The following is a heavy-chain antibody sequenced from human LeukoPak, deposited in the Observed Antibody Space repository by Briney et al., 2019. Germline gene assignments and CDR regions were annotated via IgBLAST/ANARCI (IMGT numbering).Heavy chain of an antibody. D-gene: IGHD5-18*01. V-gene: IGHV3-9*03. Sequence: GRSLRLSCAASGFTFDDYAMHWVRQAPGKGLEWVSGITWNSGGIDYADSVKGRFTISRDNATNSLYLQMNSLRAEDMAFYHCVYDMTSGYIYGFFDYWRQGALVTVSS. J-gene: IGHJ4*02. CDR3: VYDMTSGYIYGFFDY. CDR2: ITWNSGGI. CDR1: GFTFDDYA.